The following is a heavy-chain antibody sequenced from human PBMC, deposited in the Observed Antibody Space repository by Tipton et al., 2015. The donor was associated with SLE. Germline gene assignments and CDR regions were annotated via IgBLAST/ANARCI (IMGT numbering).Heavy chain of an antibody. D-gene: IGHD6-19*01. CDR3: ARPSGWYNDAFDI. CDR2: IDPSDSYT. J-gene: IGHJ3*02. Sequence: SWIRQPPGKGLEWMGRIDPSDSYTNYSPSFQGHVTISADKSISTAYLQWSSLKASDTAMYYCARPSGWYNDAFDIWGQGTMVTVSS. V-gene: IGHV5-10-1*01.